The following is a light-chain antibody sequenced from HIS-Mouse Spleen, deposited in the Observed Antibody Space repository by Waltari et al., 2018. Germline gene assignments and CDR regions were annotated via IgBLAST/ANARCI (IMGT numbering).Light chain of an antibody. Sequence: SYELTQPTSVSVSPGQTARITCSGDALTKKSAYWYQQKSGQAPVLVIYEDSKRPSGIPERFSGSSSGTMATLTISGAQVEDEADYYCYSTDSSGNHRVFGGGTKLTVL. V-gene: IGLV3-10*01. CDR2: EDS. J-gene: IGLJ2*01. CDR3: YSTDSSGNHRV. CDR1: ALTKKS.